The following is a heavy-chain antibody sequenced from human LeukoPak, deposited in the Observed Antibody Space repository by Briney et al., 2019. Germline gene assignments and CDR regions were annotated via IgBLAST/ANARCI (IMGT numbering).Heavy chain of an antibody. Sequence: GGSLRLSCAASGFTFSNYAMTWVRQAPGKGLEWVSGTSGSGGRTYYADSVKGRFTISRDNFKNTLNLHMNSLRAEDTALYYCAKDQGSSGSYLDAFDIWGQGTMVTVSS. CDR2: TSGSGGRT. D-gene: IGHD6-19*01. CDR1: GFTFSNYA. CDR3: AKDQGSSGSYLDAFDI. V-gene: IGHV3-23*01. J-gene: IGHJ3*02.